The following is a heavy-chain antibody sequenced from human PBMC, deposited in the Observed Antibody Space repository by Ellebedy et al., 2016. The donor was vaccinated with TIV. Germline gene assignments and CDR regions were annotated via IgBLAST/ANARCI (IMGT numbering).Heavy chain of an antibody. CDR1: GFTLSGYY. CDR3: ARESVRYFDWDS. Sequence: PGGSLRLSCVASGFTLSGYYMHWVRQVPGTGLVWVACINTDGSSSNYADSVEGRFTISRDNAKKTLYLEMSGLRVEDTAVYYCARESVRYFDWDSWGQGTLVTVSS. CDR2: INTDGSSS. J-gene: IGHJ4*02. V-gene: IGHV3-74*01. D-gene: IGHD3-9*01.